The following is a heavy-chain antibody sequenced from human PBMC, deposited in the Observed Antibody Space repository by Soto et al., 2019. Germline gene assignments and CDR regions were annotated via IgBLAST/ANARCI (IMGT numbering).Heavy chain of an antibody. Sequence: QITLRESGPALVKPTQTLTLTCTFSGFSLSTNGVAVGWIRQPPGKALEWLSLIFWDDDARYSPSLKSRRTITKDTSKNQVVLILTNMDPVDTGTYYCPHTSGYSSTGADNWGQGTQVTVSS. D-gene: IGHD6-19*01. CDR1: GFSLSTNGVA. V-gene: IGHV2-5*02. J-gene: IGHJ4*02. CDR3: PHTSGYSSTGADN. CDR2: IFWDDDA.